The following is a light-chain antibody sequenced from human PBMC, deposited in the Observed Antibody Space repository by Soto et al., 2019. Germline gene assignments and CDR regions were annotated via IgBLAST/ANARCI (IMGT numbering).Light chain of an antibody. J-gene: IGKJ5*01. Sequence: DIALTQTPTTLFGPAPEIVTLSFRTSQSASSNLAWYQQKPGQAPRLLMYGASTRATGIQARFSGSGSGTEFTLTISSLQSEDFAVYYCHQRQYGLPLKFGQRTRLEI. CDR1: QSASSN. CDR2: GAS. V-gene: IGKV3-15*01. CDR3: HQRQYGLPLK.